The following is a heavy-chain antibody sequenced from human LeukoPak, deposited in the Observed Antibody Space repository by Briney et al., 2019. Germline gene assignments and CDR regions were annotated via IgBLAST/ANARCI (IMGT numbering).Heavy chain of an antibody. CDR2: IKEDGSEK. CDR1: GFIFSSYW. CDR3: ARRALRYCSSTSCPAQYYGVDV. V-gene: IGHV3-7*03. J-gene: IGHJ6*04. D-gene: IGHD2-2*01. Sequence: PGGSLRLSCAASGFIFSSYWMSWVRQAPGKGLEWVANIKEDGSEKYYVDSVKGRFTISRDNAKNSLYLQTNSLGAEDTAVYYCARRALRYCSSTSCPAQYYGVDVGGKGTTVTVSS.